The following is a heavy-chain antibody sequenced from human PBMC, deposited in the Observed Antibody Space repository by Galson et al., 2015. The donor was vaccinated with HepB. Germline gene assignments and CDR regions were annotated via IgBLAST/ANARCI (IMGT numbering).Heavy chain of an antibody. J-gene: IGHJ4*02. Sequence: SLRLSCAASGFTFNSYDMHWIRQAPGQGLDWVALISYDGSDKYYADSVRGRFTISRDNSKNTLNLQMNRLRLEDTAVYYCVRDKLIRGFVVSGDDSWGQGTLVTVSS. CDR1: GFTFNSYD. D-gene: IGHD3-10*01. V-gene: IGHV3-30*03. CDR3: VRDKLIRGFVVSGDDS. CDR2: ISYDGSDK.